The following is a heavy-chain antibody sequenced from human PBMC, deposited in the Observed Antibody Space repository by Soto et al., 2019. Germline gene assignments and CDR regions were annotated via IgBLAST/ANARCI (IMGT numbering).Heavy chain of an antibody. D-gene: IGHD1-1*01. J-gene: IGHJ4*02. CDR3: ASTTGTYALEI. Sequence: ASVKVSCKASGYSYISYAIHWVRQAPGQGLEWMGWINADDDGTKYSQKFQGRITITRDAHASTIYLELSGLTSEDTAIYYCASTTGTYALEIWGQGTPVTVSS. CDR2: INADDDGT. CDR1: GYSYISYA. V-gene: IGHV1-3*01.